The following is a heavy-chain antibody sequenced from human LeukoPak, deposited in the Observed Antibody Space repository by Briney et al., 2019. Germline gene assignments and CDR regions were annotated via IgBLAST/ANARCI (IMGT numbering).Heavy chain of an antibody. CDR1: GFTFSGYW. CDR2: INSDGSST. D-gene: IGHD1-26*01. Sequence: GGSLRLSCAASGFTFSGYWMHWVRQAPGKGLVWVSRINSDGSSTTYADSVKGRFTISRDSAKNTLYLQMNSLRPEDTAVYYCGRTYSGSYYFNYWGQGTLVTVSS. J-gene: IGHJ4*02. V-gene: IGHV3-74*01. CDR3: GRTYSGSYYFNY.